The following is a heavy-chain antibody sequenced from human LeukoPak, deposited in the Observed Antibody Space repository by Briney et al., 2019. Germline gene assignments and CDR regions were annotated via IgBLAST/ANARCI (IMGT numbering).Heavy chain of an antibody. J-gene: IGHJ4*02. V-gene: IGHV3-30*02. D-gene: IGHD3-10*01. CDR3: AKDQYYGSGSYPHYFDY. CDR2: IRYDGSNK. Sequence: GGSLRLSWAASGFTFSTYGMHWVRQAPGKGLEWVAFIRYDGSNKYYPDSVKGRFTISRDNSKNTLYLQMNSLRAEDTAVYYCAKDQYYGSGSYPHYFDYWGQGTLVTVSS. CDR1: GFTFSTYG.